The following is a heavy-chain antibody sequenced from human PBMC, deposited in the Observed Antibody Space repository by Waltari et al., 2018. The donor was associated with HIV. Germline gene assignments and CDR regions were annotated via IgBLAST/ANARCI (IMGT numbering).Heavy chain of an antibody. CDR3: AKLSHIAVAGTIDY. J-gene: IGHJ4*02. CDR1: EFTFTKYA. Sequence: EVQLLVSGGGLVQPGGSLRLSCAASEFTFTKYAMHWVRQAPGKGLEWVSAISGSGGSAYYADSVKGRFTISRDNSKNTLFLQMDSLRAEDTAIYYCAKLSHIAVAGTIDYWGQGTLVTVSA. CDR2: ISGSGGSA. V-gene: IGHV3-23*01. D-gene: IGHD6-19*01.